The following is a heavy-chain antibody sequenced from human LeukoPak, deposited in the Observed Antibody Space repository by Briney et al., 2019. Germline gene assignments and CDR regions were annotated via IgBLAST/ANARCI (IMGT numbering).Heavy chain of an antibody. CDR1: GGSISSYY. J-gene: IGHJ3*02. CDR2: IYYSGST. V-gene: IGHV4-59*08. CDR3: ARGRGYGGNYLRSFDI. D-gene: IGHD1-26*01. Sequence: KPSETLSLTCTVSGGSISSYYWSWIRQPPGKGLEWIGYIYYSGSTNYNPSLKSRVTILLDRSKNQFSLKLSSVTAADTAIYYCARGRGYGGNYLRSFDIWGQGTMVTVSS.